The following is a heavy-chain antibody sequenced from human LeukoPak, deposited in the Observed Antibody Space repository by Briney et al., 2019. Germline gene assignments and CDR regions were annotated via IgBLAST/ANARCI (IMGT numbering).Heavy chain of an antibody. CDR1: GDSVSSNSAA. V-gene: IGHV6-1*01. J-gene: IGHJ4*02. CDR2: TYYRSKWYN. Sequence: SQTLSLTCAISGDSVSSNSAAWNWIRQSPSRGLEWLGRTYYRSKWYNDYAVSVKSRITINPDTSKNQFSLPLNSVTPEDTAIYYCARGGGVTVAGNLGYWGQGTLVTVSS. D-gene: IGHD6-19*01. CDR3: ARGGGVTVAGNLGY.